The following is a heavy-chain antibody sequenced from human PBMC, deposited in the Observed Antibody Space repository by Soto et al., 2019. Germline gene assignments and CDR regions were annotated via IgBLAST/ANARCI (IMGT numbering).Heavy chain of an antibody. CDR3: ARDKITGLFDY. D-gene: IGHD2-8*02. CDR2: IYYSGST. V-gene: IGHV4-59*12. J-gene: IGHJ4*02. Sequence: SETLSLTCTVSGGSISSYYWSWIRQPPGKGLEWIGYIYYSGSTYYNPSLKSRVTISVDTSKNQFPLKLASVTAADTAVYYCARDKITGLFDYWGQGTLVTVSS. CDR1: GGSISSYY.